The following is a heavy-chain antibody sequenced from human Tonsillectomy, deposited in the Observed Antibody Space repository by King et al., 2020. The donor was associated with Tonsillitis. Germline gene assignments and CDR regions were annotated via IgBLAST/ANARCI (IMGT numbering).Heavy chain of an antibody. V-gene: IGHV3-30*04. CDR2: ISFDGHNK. CDR3: ASEDRDHGRRASY. CDR1: GFTFSSFA. D-gene: IGHD1-14*01. J-gene: IGHJ4*02. Sequence: VQLVESGGGVVQPGRSLRLSCTASGFTFSSFAMHWVRQAPGKGLDWMAVISFDGHNKYYADSVRGRFTISRDNSNNTLYLQMNSLRAEDTAVYYCASEDRDHGRRASYGGRRTLLTVSS.